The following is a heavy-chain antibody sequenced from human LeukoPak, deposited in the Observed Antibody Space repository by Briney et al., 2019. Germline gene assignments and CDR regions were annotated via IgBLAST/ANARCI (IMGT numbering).Heavy chain of an antibody. J-gene: IGHJ3*02. CDR3: ARYGTIFGGMRAFDI. CDR1: GGSISSSSYY. V-gene: IGHV4-39*01. Sequence: SETLSPTCTVSGGSISSSSYYWGWIRQPPGKGLEWIGSIYYSGSTYYNPSLKSRVTISVDTSKNQFSLKLSSVTAADTAVYYCARYGTIFGGMRAFDIWGQGTMVTVSS. D-gene: IGHD3-3*01. CDR2: IYYSGST.